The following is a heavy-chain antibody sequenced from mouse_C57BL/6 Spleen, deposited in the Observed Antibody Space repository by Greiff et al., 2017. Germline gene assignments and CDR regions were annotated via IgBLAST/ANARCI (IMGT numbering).Heavy chain of an antibody. Sequence: VQLQQSGAELVRPGTSVKVSCKASGYAFTNYLMEWVQQRPGQGLEWIGVINPGSGGTNYNEKFKGKATLTADKSSSTAYMQLSSLTSEDSAVYFCARGDYRAMDYWGQGTSVTVSS. CDR3: ARGDYRAMDY. CDR1: GYAFTNYL. CDR2: INPGSGGT. D-gene: IGHD2-4*01. V-gene: IGHV1-54*01. J-gene: IGHJ4*01.